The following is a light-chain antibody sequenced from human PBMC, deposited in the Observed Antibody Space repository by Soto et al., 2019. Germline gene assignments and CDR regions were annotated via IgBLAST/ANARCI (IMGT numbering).Light chain of an antibody. Sequence: QSVLTQPASVSGSPGQSITISCAGTSSDLGAYKYVSWYQQHPDKAPKLILYEVSRRPSGVSNRFSGPKSGNTASLTISGLLAEDEADYSCSSYTNTSTLVFGTGTKVT. J-gene: IGLJ1*01. CDR1: SSDLGAYKY. CDR3: SSYTNTSTLV. V-gene: IGLV2-14*03. CDR2: EVS.